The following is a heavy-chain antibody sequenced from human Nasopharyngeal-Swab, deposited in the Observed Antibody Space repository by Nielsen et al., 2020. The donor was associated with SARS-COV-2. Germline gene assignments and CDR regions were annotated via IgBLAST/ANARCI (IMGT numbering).Heavy chain of an antibody. CDR1: GFTFSSYA. D-gene: IGHD3-9*01. J-gene: IGHJ6*02. V-gene: IGHV3-30-3*01. CDR3: ARDLNILTVYYYYGMDV. CDR2: ISYDGSNK. Sequence: GESLKISCAASGFTFSSYAMHWVRQAPGKGLEWVAVISYDGSNKYYAGSVKGRFTISRDNSKNTLYLQMNSLRAEDTAVYYCARDLNILTVYYYYGMDVWGQGTTVTVSS.